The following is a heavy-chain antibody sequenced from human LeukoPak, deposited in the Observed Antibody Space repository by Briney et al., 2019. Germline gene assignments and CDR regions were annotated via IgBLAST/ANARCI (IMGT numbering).Heavy chain of an antibody. Sequence: GRSLRLSCAASGFTFSSYAMHWVRQAPGKGLEWVALISYDGSDKYYADSVKGRFTISRDNSKNTLYLQMNSLRAEDTAVYYCAKDPRRYSRTGGYFDYWGQGTLVTVSS. CDR1: GFTFSSYA. V-gene: IGHV3-30*18. J-gene: IGHJ4*02. CDR2: ISYDGSDK. CDR3: AKDPRRYSRTGGYFDY. D-gene: IGHD6-13*01.